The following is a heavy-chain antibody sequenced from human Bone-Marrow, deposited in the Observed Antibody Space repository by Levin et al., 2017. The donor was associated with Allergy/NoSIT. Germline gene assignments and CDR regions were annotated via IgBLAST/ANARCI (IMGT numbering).Heavy chain of an antibody. CDR3: AKEGDTETYAFDF. J-gene: IGHJ4*02. D-gene: IGHD4-17*01. CDR2: ISNDGSKT. V-gene: IGHV3-30*18. Sequence: LSLPCAASGFTFSTFGMHWVRQAPGKGLEWVAIISNDGSKTYYAESVKGRFTGSRDNSKNTVDLQMNSLRVEDTALYYCAKEGDTETYAFDFWGRGTLVTVSS. CDR1: GFTFSTFG.